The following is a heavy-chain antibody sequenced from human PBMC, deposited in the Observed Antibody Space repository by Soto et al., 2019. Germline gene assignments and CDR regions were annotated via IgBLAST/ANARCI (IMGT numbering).Heavy chain of an antibody. CDR2: MNPNSGNT. J-gene: IGHJ5*02. CDR3: ARGLNMYYDFWSGYYTLNWFEP. D-gene: IGHD3-3*01. V-gene: IGHV1-8*01. CDR1: GYTFTSYD. Sequence: ASVKVSCKASGYTFTSYDINWVRQATGQGLEWMGWMNPNSGNTGYAQKFQGRVTMTRNTSISTAYMELSSLRSEDTAVYYCARGLNMYYDFWSGYYTLNWFEPWGQGTLVTVSS.